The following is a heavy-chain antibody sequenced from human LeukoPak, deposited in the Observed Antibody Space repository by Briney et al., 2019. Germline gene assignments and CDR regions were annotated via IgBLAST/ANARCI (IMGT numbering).Heavy chain of an antibody. D-gene: IGHD1-26*01. CDR3: ARDLGGTYHHFDY. Sequence: SGGSLRLSCVTSGFTFSSYWMSWVRQAPGKGLEWVALIKQDGSEKYYVDSVKGRFTMSRDNAESSLYLQMNSLRVEDTAVYYCARDLGGTYHHFDYWGQGTLVTVSS. CDR1: GFTFSSYW. CDR2: IKQDGSEK. J-gene: IGHJ4*02. V-gene: IGHV3-7*01.